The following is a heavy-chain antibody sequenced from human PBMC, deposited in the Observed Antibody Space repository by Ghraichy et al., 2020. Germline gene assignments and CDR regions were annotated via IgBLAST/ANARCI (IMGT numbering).Heavy chain of an antibody. V-gene: IGHV1-18*04. J-gene: IGHJ5*02. Sequence: ASVKVSCKASGYTFTSYGISWVRQAPGQGLEWMGWISAYNGNTNYAQKLQGRVTMTTDTSTSTAYMELRSLRSDDTAVYYCARGGYVWGSYRNDNWFDPWGQGTLVTVSS. D-gene: IGHD3-16*02. CDR3: ARGGYVWGSYRNDNWFDP. CDR2: ISAYNGNT. CDR1: GYTFTSYG.